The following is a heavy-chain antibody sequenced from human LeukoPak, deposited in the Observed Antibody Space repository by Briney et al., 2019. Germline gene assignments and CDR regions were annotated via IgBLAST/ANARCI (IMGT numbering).Heavy chain of an antibody. D-gene: IGHD6-19*01. Sequence: PSETLSLTCTVSGCSISRTSYFWGWIRQPPGKGLEWIGSIYYSGSTYYNPSLKSRVTISVDTSKNQFSLKLSSVTAADTAVYYCARRPGGAAVAVPYFDYWGQGTLVTVSS. CDR1: GCSISRTSYF. V-gene: IGHV4-39*01. J-gene: IGHJ4*02. CDR3: ARRPGGAAVAVPYFDY. CDR2: IYYSGST.